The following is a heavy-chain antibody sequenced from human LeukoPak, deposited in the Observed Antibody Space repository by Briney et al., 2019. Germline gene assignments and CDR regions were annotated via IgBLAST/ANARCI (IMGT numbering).Heavy chain of an antibody. CDR2: IYYSGNT. CDR3: ARDRHYYYGSGSYCGEFDP. J-gene: IGHJ5*02. V-gene: IGHV4-34*01. Sequence: SETLSLTCAVYGGSFSGYYWSWIRQPPGKGLEWIGSIYYSGNTYYNPSLKSRVTISVDTSENQFSLKLSSVTAADTAVYYCARDRHYYYGSGSYCGEFDPWGQGTLVTVSS. D-gene: IGHD3-10*01. CDR1: GGSFSGYY.